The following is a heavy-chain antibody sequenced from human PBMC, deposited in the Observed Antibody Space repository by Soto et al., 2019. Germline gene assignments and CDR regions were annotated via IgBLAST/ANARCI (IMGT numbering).Heavy chain of an antibody. CDR2: ISGSGGST. CDR1: GFTFSSYA. J-gene: IGHJ4*02. Sequence: PGGSLRLSCAASGFTFSSYAMSWVRQAPGKGLEWVSAISGSGGSTYYADSVKGRFTISRDNSKNTLYLQMNSLRAEDTAVYYCAKDYNDILTGPRYFDYWGQGTLVTVSS. CDR3: AKDYNDILTGPRYFDY. V-gene: IGHV3-23*01. D-gene: IGHD3-9*01.